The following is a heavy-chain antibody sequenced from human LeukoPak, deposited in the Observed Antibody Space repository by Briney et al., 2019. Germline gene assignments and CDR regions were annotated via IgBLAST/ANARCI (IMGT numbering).Heavy chain of an antibody. Sequence: TGGSLRLSCAASGFTFSSYGMHWVRQAPGKGLEWVAFIRYDGSKQYYADSVKGRFTISRDNSKNTLFLQMNSLRGEDTAVYYCAKDRRSSGWNAAPGYWGQGTLVTVSS. J-gene: IGHJ4*02. CDR2: IRYDGSKQ. CDR1: GFTFSSYG. D-gene: IGHD6-19*01. V-gene: IGHV3-30*02. CDR3: AKDRRSSGWNAAPGY.